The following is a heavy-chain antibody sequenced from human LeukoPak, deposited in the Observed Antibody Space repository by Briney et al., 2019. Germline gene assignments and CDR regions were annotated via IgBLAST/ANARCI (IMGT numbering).Heavy chain of an antibody. Sequence: SETLSLTCSVSDGSINSYYWNWIRRPPGKGLEWIGYIYYNGNTNYSPSLKSRVTMSVDTSKNLFSLKVSSVTAADTAVYYCAGGRSNYYGMDVWGQGTTVTVSS. D-gene: IGHD1-26*01. CDR1: DGSINSYY. J-gene: IGHJ6*02. CDR2: IYYNGNT. CDR3: AGGRSNYYGMDV. V-gene: IGHV4-59*01.